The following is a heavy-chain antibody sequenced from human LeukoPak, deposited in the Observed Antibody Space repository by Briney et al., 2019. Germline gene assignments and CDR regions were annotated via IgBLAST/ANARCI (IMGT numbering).Heavy chain of an antibody. Sequence: GGSLRLSCAASGFTFSNYAVTWVRQAPGKGLEWVSVISGSGSNTDYADSVKGRFTISRDNSKNTLSLQMNSLRAEDTAIYYCARLVGTGTTPPDYWGQGTLVTVSS. J-gene: IGHJ4*02. V-gene: IGHV3-23*01. D-gene: IGHD1-1*01. CDR2: ISGSGSNT. CDR3: ARLVGTGTTPPDY. CDR1: GFTFSNYA.